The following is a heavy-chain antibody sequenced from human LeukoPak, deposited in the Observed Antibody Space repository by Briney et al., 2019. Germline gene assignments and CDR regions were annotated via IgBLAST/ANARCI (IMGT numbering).Heavy chain of an antibody. V-gene: IGHV4-38-2*01. CDR2: IYHSGET. CDR1: GYSISTGYC. Sequence: PSETLSLTCAVSGYSISTGYCWGWIRQPPGKGLEWIGNIYHSGETYYNPSLKSRVTLSADASKNQFSLKLSSVTAADTAVYYCAKVGAYGDYARHDYWGQGTLVTVSS. J-gene: IGHJ4*02. CDR3: AKVGAYGDYARHDY. D-gene: IGHD4-17*01.